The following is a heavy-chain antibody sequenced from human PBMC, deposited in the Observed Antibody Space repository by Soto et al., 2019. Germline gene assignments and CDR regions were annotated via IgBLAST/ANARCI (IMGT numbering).Heavy chain of an antibody. D-gene: IGHD4-17*01. V-gene: IGHV5-51*01. Sequence: GESLKISCKAFGYDFPNYWIGWVRLMPGKGLEWMGIIYPGDSETRYSPSFQGQVTISADKSTSTAYLQWSSLRASDTAMYYCARPGLLYADYAAGFDVWGHGTTVTVS. J-gene: IGHJ6*02. CDR1: GYDFPNYW. CDR2: IYPGDSET. CDR3: ARPGLLYADYAAGFDV.